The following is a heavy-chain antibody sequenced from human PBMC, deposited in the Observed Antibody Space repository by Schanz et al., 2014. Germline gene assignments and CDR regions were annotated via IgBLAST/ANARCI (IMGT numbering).Heavy chain of an antibody. CDR2: VSRSTPDI. J-gene: IGHJ3*02. CDR1: GFTFSSYS. Sequence: EVQLVQSGGGLVQPGGSLRLSCAASGFTFSSYSMNWVRQAPGKGLEWVSYVSRSTPDIYYADSVKGRFTISRDNSKNTLYLQMNSLRAEDTAVYYCAKGRFGELSAFDIWGQGTRVTASS. D-gene: IGHD3-10*01. V-gene: IGHV3-48*01. CDR3: AKGRFGELSAFDI.